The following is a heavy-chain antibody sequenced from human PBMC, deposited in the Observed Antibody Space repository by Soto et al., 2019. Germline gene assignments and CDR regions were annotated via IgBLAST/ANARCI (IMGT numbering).Heavy chain of an antibody. Sequence: EVQLVESGGGLVQPRRSLRLSCAAAGFTFSSYSMNWVRQAPGKGLEWVAYMSSGPTTILYADSVKGRFTISGDNARNSLYLQMSSLRDEDTAVYYCVRESHCSSTNCYYFDHWGPGTLVTVSS. CDR1: GFTFSSYS. D-gene: IGHD2-2*01. J-gene: IGHJ4*02. CDR3: VRESHCSSTNCYYFDH. V-gene: IGHV3-48*02. CDR2: MSSGPTTI.